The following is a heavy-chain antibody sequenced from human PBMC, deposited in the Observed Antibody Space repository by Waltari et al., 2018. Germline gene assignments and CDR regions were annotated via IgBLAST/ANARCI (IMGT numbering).Heavy chain of an antibody. CDR2: INDDAKEK. J-gene: IGHJ4*02. V-gene: IGHV3-7*04. Sequence: EVQLVESGGGLVQPGGCLGLSCADSGFTFDKYWMTWGRQAPGKGLEWVANINDDAKEKYHVDSVKGRFTISRDNTKKSLYLQMNSLRVDDTAVYYCARGEEGYGEAYYWGQGTLVTVSS. CDR3: ARGEEGYGEAYY. D-gene: IGHD3-10*01. CDR1: GFTFDKYW.